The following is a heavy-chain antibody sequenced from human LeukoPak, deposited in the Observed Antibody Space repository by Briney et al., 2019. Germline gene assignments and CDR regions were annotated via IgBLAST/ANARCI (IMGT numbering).Heavy chain of an antibody. D-gene: IGHD1-26*01. V-gene: IGHV3-49*04. CDR3: TKGRGNYYSDY. J-gene: IGHJ4*02. CDR1: GFTFSDYA. CDR2: IRSKAYGGTS. Sequence: GGSLRLSCTASGFTFSDYAMSWVRQAPGKGLEWVRFIRSKAYGGTSEYAASVKGRFTFSRDDSKSIAYLQMNSLKTEDTAVYYCTKGRGNYYSDYWGQGTLVTVSS.